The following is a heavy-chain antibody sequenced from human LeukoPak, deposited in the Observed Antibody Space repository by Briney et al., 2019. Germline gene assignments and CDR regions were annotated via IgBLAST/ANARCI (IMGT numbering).Heavy chain of an antibody. CDR2: INSDGSST. CDR3: ARVVAVAAKDY. V-gene: IGHV3-74*01. CDR1: GFTFSSYW. Sequence: GGSLRLSCAASGFTFSSYWMHWVRQAPGKGLVWVSRINSDGSSTSYADSVKGRFTISRDNAKNTLYLQMNGLRAEDTAVYYCARVVAVAAKDYWGQGTLVTVSS. J-gene: IGHJ4*02. D-gene: IGHD6-19*01.